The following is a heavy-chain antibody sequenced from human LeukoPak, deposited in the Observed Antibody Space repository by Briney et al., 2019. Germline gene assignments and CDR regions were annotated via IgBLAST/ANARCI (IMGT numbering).Heavy chain of an antibody. CDR2: IYYSGST. Sequence: SETLSLTCTVSGGSISSYYWSWSRQPPGKGLEWIGYIYYSGSTNYNPSLKSRVTISVDTSKNQFSLKLSSVTAADTAVYYCARDIAAAGTWGQGTLVTVSS. J-gene: IGHJ4*02. CDR1: GGSISSYY. D-gene: IGHD6-13*01. V-gene: IGHV4-59*01. CDR3: ARDIAAAGT.